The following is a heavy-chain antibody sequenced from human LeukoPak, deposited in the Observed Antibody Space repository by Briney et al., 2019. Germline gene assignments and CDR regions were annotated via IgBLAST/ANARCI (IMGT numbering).Heavy chain of an antibody. J-gene: IGHJ2*01. V-gene: IGHV1-24*01. Sequence: ASVKVPCKVSGYTLSELSMHWVRQAPGKGLEWMGGFDPEDGETIYAQKFQVRVTMTEDTSTDTAYMELSSLRSEDTAVYYCATGPMVRGVNYWYFDLWGRGTLVTVSS. D-gene: IGHD3-10*01. CDR3: ATGPMVRGVNYWYFDL. CDR2: FDPEDGET. CDR1: GYTLSELS.